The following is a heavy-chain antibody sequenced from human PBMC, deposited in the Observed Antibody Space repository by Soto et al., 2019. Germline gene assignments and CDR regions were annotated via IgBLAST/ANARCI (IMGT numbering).Heavy chain of an antibody. CDR2: ITSSSTTT. Sequence: QLVESGGGLVKPGASLRLSCLASEFTFSDYYMHWIRQAPGKGLEWISSITSSSTTTDYADSVKGRFTIIRDNAKNSLFLQMNNLRVDDTAIYFCARGAPWGITFPFDIWGQGTMVSVSS. CDR3: ARGAPWGITFPFDI. J-gene: IGHJ3*02. V-gene: IGHV3-11*01. D-gene: IGHD1-20*01. CDR1: EFTFSDYY.